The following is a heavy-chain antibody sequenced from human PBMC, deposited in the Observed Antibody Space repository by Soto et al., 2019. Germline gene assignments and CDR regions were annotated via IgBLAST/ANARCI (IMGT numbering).Heavy chain of an antibody. CDR3: ARDYRSWFGELLISWFDP. D-gene: IGHD3-10*01. Sequence: PGGSLRLSCAASGFTFSSYGMHWVRQAPCKGLEWVAVIWYDGSNKYYADSVKGRFTISRDNSKNTLYLQMNSLRAEDTAVYYCARDYRSWFGELLISWFDPWGQGTLVTVSS. J-gene: IGHJ5*02. V-gene: IGHV3-33*01. CDR2: IWYDGSNK. CDR1: GFTFSSYG.